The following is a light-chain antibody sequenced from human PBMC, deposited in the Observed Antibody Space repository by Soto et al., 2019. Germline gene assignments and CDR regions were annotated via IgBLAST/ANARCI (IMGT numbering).Light chain of an antibody. J-gene: IGKJ1*01. V-gene: IGKV1-5*03. CDR2: KAS. CDR3: QQHKSYPRT. CDR1: QSISSA. Sequence: DIQMTQSPSTLSASVGDRVTITCRASQSISSALVWYQQKPGKAPNLLIYKASSLESGVPLRFSGSRSGTEFTLTISSLQPEDFATYYCQQHKSYPRTFGQGTKVEIK.